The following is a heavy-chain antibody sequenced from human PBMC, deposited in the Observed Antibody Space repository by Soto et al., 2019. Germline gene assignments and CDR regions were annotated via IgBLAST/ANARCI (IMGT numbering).Heavy chain of an antibody. V-gene: IGHV5-51*01. Sequence: GESLKISCKGSGYSFTSYWIGWVRQMPGKGLEWMGIIYPGDSDTRYSPSFQGQVTISADKSISTAYLQWSSLKASDTAMYYCARHNSPTYDFWSGYLEWHAFDIWGQGTMVTVSS. CDR2: IYPGDSDT. CDR3: ARHNSPTYDFWSGYLEWHAFDI. CDR1: GYSFTSYW. J-gene: IGHJ3*02. D-gene: IGHD3-3*01.